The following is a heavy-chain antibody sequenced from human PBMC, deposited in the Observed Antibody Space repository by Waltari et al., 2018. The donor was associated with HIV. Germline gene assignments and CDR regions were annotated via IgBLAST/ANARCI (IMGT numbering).Heavy chain of an antibody. D-gene: IGHD5-12*01. CDR3: ARQALRDGYNPYFDY. J-gene: IGHJ4*02. Sequence: QLQLQESGTGLVKPSETLSLTCTVSGGSISSSSYYWGWIRQPPGKGLEWIGSIYYSGSTYYNPSLKSRVTISVDTSKNQFSLKLSSVTAADTAVYYCARQALRDGYNPYFDYWGQGTLVTVSS. CDR2: IYYSGST. V-gene: IGHV4-39*01. CDR1: GGSISSSSYY.